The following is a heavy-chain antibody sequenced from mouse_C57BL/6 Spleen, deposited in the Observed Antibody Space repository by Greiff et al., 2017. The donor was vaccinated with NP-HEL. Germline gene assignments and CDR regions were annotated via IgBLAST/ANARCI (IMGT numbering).Heavy chain of an antibody. CDR1: GFTFTDYY. CDR2: IRNKANGYTT. D-gene: IGHD2-3*01. CDR3: ACWDGYYGFFAY. J-gene: IGHJ3*01. V-gene: IGHV7-3*01. Sequence: EVQRVESGGGLVQPGGSLSLSCAASGFTFTDYYMSWVRQPPGKALEWLGFIRNKANGYTTEYSASVKGRFTISRDNSQSILYLQMNALRAEDSATYYCACWDGYYGFFAYWGQGTLVTVSA.